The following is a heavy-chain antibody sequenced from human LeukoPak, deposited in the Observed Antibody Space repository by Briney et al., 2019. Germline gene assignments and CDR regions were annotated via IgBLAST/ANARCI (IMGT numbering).Heavy chain of an antibody. CDR2: INPNSGGT. J-gene: IGHJ4*02. CDR3: ARLPGYGDSMGDY. D-gene: IGHD4-17*01. Sequence: ASVKVSCKASGYTFTGYYIHWVRQAPGQGLEWMGRINPNSGGTNYAQKFQGRVTMTRDTSISTAYMELSRLRSDDTAVYYCARLPGYGDSMGDYWGQGTLVTVSS. V-gene: IGHV1-2*06. CDR1: GYTFTGYY.